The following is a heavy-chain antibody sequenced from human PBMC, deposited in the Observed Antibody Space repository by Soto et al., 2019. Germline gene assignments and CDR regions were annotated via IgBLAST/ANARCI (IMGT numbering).Heavy chain of an antibody. Sequence: LRLSCAASGFTFSSYAMSWVRQAPGKGLEWVSAISGSGGSTYYADSVKGRFTISRDNSKNTLYLQMNSLRAEDTAVYYCAKFPLRTDIVVVPAAFWFDPWGQGTLVTVSS. CDR2: ISGSGGST. J-gene: IGHJ5*02. CDR1: GFTFSSYA. CDR3: AKFPLRTDIVVVPAAFWFDP. V-gene: IGHV3-23*01. D-gene: IGHD2-2*01.